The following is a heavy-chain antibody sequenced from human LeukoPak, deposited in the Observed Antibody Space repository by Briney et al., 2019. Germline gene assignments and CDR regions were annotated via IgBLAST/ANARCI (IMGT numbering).Heavy chain of an antibody. CDR1: GGSISSYY. CDR3: ARAGRGFDP. Sequence: SETLSLTCTVFGGSISSYYWSWIRQPPGKGLEWVGYIYYSGSTNYNPSLKSRVTISVDTSKNQFSLRLSSVTAADTAVYYCARAGRGFDPWGQGTLVTVSS. J-gene: IGHJ5*02. D-gene: IGHD2-8*02. CDR2: IYYSGST. V-gene: IGHV4-59*01.